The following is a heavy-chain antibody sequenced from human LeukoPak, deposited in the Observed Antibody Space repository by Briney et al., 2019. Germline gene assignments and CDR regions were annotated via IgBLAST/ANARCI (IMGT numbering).Heavy chain of an antibody. J-gene: IGHJ4*02. D-gene: IGHD3-9*01. Sequence: GGSLRLSCAASGFIFSNYAMYWVRQAPGKGLEWVSAISGRSGSTYFADSVKGRFTISRDSSKNTLYLQMNSLRADDTAVYYCAKWGDYDVLTGYYVSDFWGQGTLVTVSS. CDR1: GFIFSNYA. CDR3: AKWGDYDVLTGYYVSDF. CDR2: ISGRSGST. V-gene: IGHV3-23*01.